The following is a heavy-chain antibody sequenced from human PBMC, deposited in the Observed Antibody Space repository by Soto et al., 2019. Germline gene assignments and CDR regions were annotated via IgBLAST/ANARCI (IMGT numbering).Heavy chain of an antibody. D-gene: IGHD2-2*01. CDR2: IIPIFGTA. V-gene: IGHV1-69*06. Sequence: SVKVSCKASRGTIRRYAISWVRQAPGQGLEWMGGIIPIFGTANYAQKFQGRVTITADKSTSTAYMELSSLRSEDTAVYYCARACSSTSCSPNWFDPWGQGTLVTVSS. CDR1: RGTIRRYA. J-gene: IGHJ5*02. CDR3: ARACSSTSCSPNWFDP.